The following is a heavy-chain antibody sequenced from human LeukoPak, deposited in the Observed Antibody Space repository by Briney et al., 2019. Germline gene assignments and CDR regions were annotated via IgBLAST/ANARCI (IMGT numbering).Heavy chain of an antibody. V-gene: IGHV1-69*05. CDR3: ARGRSSTNYYFDY. D-gene: IGHD2-2*01. CDR2: IIPIFGSA. CDR1: GGTFSSYA. Sequence: ASVKVSCKASGGTFSSYAISWVRQAPGQGLEWMGGIIPIFGSANYAQKFQGRVTITTDESTSTAYMELSSLRSEDTAVYYCARGRSSTNYYFDYWGQGTLVTVSS. J-gene: IGHJ4*02.